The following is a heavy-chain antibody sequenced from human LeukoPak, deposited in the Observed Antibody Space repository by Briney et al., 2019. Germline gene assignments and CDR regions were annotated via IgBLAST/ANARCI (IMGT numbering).Heavy chain of an antibody. Sequence: ASAKVSCKASGYTFTSYGISWVRQAPGQGLEWMGWISAYNGNTNYAQKLQGRVTMTTDTSTSTAYMELRSLRSDDTAVYYCAREAVGSSWLSEFDYWGQGTLVTVSS. CDR1: GYTFTSYG. D-gene: IGHD6-13*01. CDR3: AREAVGSSWLSEFDY. CDR2: ISAYNGNT. J-gene: IGHJ4*02. V-gene: IGHV1-18*01.